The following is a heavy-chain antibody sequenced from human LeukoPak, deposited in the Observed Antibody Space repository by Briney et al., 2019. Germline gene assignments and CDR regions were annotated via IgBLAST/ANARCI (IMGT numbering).Heavy chain of an antibody. CDR1: GFTFSNYW. CDR2: IDRDGGST. Sequence: GGSLRLSCAASGFTFSNYWMLWVRQAPGKGRVGVSHIDRDGGSTRYADPVKGRFLMSRDNAKNTLDLQMNSLRPEDTAVYYCARAAYSSSPDYWGQGALVTVSS. J-gene: IGHJ4*02. D-gene: IGHD6-6*01. V-gene: IGHV3-74*01. CDR3: ARAAYSSSPDY.